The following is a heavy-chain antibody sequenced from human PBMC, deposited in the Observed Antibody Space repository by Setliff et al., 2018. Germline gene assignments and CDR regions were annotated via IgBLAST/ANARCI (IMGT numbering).Heavy chain of an antibody. J-gene: IGHJ3*02. V-gene: IGHV1-2*06. CDR2: INPIGGGA. D-gene: IGHD3-10*01. Sequence: ASVKVSCKASGYTFAGYYIHWMRQTPGQGLEWMGHINPIGGGATYAQKFHGRVTMTRDSSTSTVYMELNSLGADDTAIYFCARDLNRWFGEFAFDIWGQGTMVTVSS. CDR1: GYTFAGYY. CDR3: ARDLNRWFGEFAFDI.